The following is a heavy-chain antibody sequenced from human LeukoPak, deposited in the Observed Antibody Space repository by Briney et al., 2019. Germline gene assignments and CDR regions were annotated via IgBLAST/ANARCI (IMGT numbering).Heavy chain of an antibody. CDR2: INWAGTNT. CDR1: GGITDDYG. D-gene: IGHD6-13*01. J-gene: IGHJ4*02. V-gene: IGHV3-20*04. CDR3: VKDLSSNWYSFDY. Sequence: GESLTISCAISGGITDDYGMSWVRQTPGKGLEWVSCINWAGTNTYYSESVRGRFTISRDTAEKSLFLQMDSLRDDDTALYYCVKDLSSNWYSFDYWGQGTLVTVSS.